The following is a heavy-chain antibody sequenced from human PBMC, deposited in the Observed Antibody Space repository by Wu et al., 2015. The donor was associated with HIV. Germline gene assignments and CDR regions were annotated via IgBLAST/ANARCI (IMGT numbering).Heavy chain of an antibody. Sequence: QVQLVQSGAEVKKPGSSVKVSCKASGGTFSSYAISWVRQAPGQGLEWIGGIIPVLGTANYTQKFQGRVTISADESTSTAYMELSSLKSEDTAIYYCARGREIPGFDPWGQGILVTVSS. CDR1: GGTFSSYA. CDR3: ARGREIPGFDP. CDR2: IIPVLGTA. D-gene: IGHD1-26*01. V-gene: IGHV1-69*12. J-gene: IGHJ5*02.